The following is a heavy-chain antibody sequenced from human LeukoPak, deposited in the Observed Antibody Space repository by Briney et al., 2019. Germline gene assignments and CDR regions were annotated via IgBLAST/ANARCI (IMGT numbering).Heavy chain of an antibody. J-gene: IGHJ4*02. V-gene: IGHV3-23*01. CDR2: ISGSGGST. Sequence: GGSLRLSCAASGFTFSSHGMIWLREAPGKGLEWVSAISGSGGSTYYADSVKGRFTISRDNSKNTLDLQMNSLRAEDTAVYYCTRDQTPYYWGQGTLVTVSS. CDR1: GFTFSSHG. CDR3: TRDQTPYY.